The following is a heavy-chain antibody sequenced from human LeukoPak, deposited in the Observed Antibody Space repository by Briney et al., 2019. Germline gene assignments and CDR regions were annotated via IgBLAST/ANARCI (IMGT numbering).Heavy chain of an antibody. CDR3: AGDALTMVRGVIGY. CDR2: ISGSGGST. Sequence: PGGSLRLSCAASGFTFDDYAMHWVRQAPGKGLEWVSAISGSGGSTYYADSVKGRFTISRDNSKNTLYLQMNSLRAEDTAVYYCAGDALTMVRGVIGYWGQGTLVTVSS. CDR1: GFTFDDYA. V-gene: IGHV3-23*01. J-gene: IGHJ4*02. D-gene: IGHD3-10*01.